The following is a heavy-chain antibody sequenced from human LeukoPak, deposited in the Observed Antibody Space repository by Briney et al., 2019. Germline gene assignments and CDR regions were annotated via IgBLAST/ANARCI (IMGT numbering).Heavy chain of an antibody. Sequence: SETLSLTCTVSGGSISSNYWNWLRQPPGKGLEWIGYSSYSGSTFYNPSLKSRVTISLDTSKNEFSLKLRSVTAADTAVYYCARDHGYYGMDVWGQGTTVTLSS. CDR2: SSYSGST. CDR1: GGSISSNY. CDR3: ARDHGYYGMDV. J-gene: IGHJ6*02. V-gene: IGHV4-59*01.